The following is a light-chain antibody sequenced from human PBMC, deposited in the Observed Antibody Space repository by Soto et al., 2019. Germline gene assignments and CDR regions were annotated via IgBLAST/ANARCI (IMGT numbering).Light chain of an antibody. CDR1: SSDVGGYNY. V-gene: IGLV2-14*01. J-gene: IGLJ2*01. CDR2: EVS. Sequence: QSVLTQPASVSGSPGQSITISCTGSSSDVGGYNYVSWYQHHPGKAPKLMIYEVSYRPSGVSNRFSGSKSGNTASLTISGLQAEDDADYYCSSYTSSSTLVFGGRTKLTVL. CDR3: SSYTSSSTLV.